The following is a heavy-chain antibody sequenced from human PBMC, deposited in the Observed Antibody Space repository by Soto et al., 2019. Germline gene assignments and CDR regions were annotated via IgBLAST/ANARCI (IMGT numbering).Heavy chain of an antibody. CDR3: AKERDYSSRLDY. D-gene: IGHD6-19*01. Sequence: GGSLRLSCAASGFTFSSYGMHWVRQDPGKGLEWVAVISYDGSNKYYADSVKGRFTISRDNSKNTLYLQMNSLRAEDTAVYYCAKERDYSSRLDYWGQGSLVTVSS. V-gene: IGHV3-30*18. J-gene: IGHJ4*02. CDR1: GFTFSSYG. CDR2: ISYDGSNK.